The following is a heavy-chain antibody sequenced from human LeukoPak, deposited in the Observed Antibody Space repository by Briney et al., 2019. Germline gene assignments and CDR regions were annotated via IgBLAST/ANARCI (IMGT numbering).Heavy chain of an antibody. J-gene: IGHJ6*02. CDR1: GFTFSSYG. CDR2: ILSDGSKE. Sequence: GGSLRLSCAASGFTFSSYGMHWVRQAPGKGLEWVAVILSDGSKEFYTDSVKGRFTISRDNAKNTLYLQMNSLRAEDTAVYYCARAPDTAMVPHYYYYFGMDVWGQGTTVTVSS. D-gene: IGHD5-18*01. CDR3: ARAPDTAMVPHYYYYFGMDV. V-gene: IGHV3-33*01.